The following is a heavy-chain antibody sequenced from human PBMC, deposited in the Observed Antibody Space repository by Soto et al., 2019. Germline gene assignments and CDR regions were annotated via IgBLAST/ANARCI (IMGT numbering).Heavy chain of an antibody. D-gene: IGHD5-12*01. J-gene: IGHJ4*02. Sequence: SETLSLTCAVYGGSLSGYYWSWIRQPPGKGPEWIGEINHSGITNYNPSLKSRVTISVDTSKNQFSLKLSSVTAADTAVYYCARGPKALWWLHLGLDYWGQGTLVTVSS. V-gene: IGHV4-34*01. CDR2: INHSGIT. CDR1: GGSLSGYY. CDR3: ARGPKALWWLHLGLDY.